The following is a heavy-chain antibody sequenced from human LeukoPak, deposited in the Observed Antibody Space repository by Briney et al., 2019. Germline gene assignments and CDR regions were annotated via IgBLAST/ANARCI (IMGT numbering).Heavy chain of an antibody. Sequence: SGPTLVNPPQIFTLTCTFFGFSLATSGGGVGWIGQTPGKELKWLALITWDDDQRYSASVRNSLTITNDTSKKQVVLPVTNMDPVDTDTYYCAHRQRRVATGFRHFSFHFWGEGTLVTVSS. CDR1: GFSLATSGGG. CDR3: AHRQRRVATGFRHFSFHF. J-gene: IGHJ4*02. V-gene: IGHV2-5*02. D-gene: IGHD5-12*01. CDR2: ITWDDDQ.